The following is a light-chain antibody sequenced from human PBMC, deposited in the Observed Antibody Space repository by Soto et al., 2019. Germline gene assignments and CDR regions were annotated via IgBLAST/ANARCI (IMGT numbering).Light chain of an antibody. CDR3: QKFNTAPLT. J-gene: IGKJ5*01. Sequence: DIQMTQSPSSLSASVGDRVTITCRASQDISVYLAWYQQKPGKVPKLLIYSASTLQSGVPSRFSGSGSATDLSLTISRLQPEDVATYYCQKFNTAPLTFGQGTRLEIK. CDR1: QDISVY. CDR2: SAS. V-gene: IGKV1-27*01.